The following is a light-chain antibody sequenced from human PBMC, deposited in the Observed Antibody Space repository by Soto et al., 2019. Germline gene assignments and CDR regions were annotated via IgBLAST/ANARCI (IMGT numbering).Light chain of an antibody. CDR3: QQYGYSPIT. V-gene: IGKV3-20*01. CDR1: QSVTSNY. Sequence: EIVLTQSPGTLSLSPGERATLSCRASQSVTSNYLAWYQQKPGQTPKVLIYRASTRATGIPDRFSGSGSGTDFTLTISRLEAEDFVVYYCQQYGYSPITFGQGTRLEIK. J-gene: IGKJ5*01. CDR2: RAS.